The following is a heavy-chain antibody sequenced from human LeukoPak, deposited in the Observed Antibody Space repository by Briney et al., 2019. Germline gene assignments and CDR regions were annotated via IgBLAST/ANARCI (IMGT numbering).Heavy chain of an antibody. Sequence: GGSLRLSCAASGFTFSSYAMSWVRQAPGKGLEWVSAISGSGGSTSYADSVKGRFTISRDNSKNTLYLQMNSLRAEDTAVYYCANPQYSSGWNDAFDIWGQGTMVTVSS. J-gene: IGHJ3*02. D-gene: IGHD6-19*01. CDR2: ISGSGGST. CDR1: GFTFSSYA. V-gene: IGHV3-23*01. CDR3: ANPQYSSGWNDAFDI.